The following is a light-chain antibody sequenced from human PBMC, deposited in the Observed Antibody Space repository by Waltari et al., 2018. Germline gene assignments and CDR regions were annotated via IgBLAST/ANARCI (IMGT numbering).Light chain of an antibody. CDR2: SDN. CDR1: SSNIGSNT. CDR3: AAWDDSLNGRVV. J-gene: IGLJ2*01. Sequence: QSVLTQPPSASGTPGQRVTIPCSGSSSNIGSNTVSWYQQLPGAAPKPLIHSDNQRPSGVPDRFSGSKSGTSASLAISGLQSEDEAEYFCAAWDDSLNGRVVFGGGTKLTVL. V-gene: IGLV1-44*01.